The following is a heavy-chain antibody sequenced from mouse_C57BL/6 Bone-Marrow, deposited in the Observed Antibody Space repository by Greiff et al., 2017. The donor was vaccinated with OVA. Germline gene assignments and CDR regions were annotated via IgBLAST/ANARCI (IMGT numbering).Heavy chain of an antibody. V-gene: IGHV1-81*01. Sequence: QVQLQQSGAELARPGASVKLSCKASGYTFTSSGISWVKQRTGQGLEWIGEIYPRSGNTYYNEKFKGKATMTADKSSRPAYMELRSLSSEDAAVYFCASEVGRGFAYWGQGTLVTVSA. J-gene: IGHJ3*01. CDR3: ASEVGRGFAY. CDR2: IYPRSGNT. CDR1: GYTFTSSG. D-gene: IGHD4-1*01.